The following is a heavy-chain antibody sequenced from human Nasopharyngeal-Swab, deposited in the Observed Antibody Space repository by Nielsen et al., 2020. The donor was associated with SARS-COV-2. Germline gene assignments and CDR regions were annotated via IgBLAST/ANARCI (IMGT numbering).Heavy chain of an antibody. J-gene: IGHJ6*02. V-gene: IGHV1-46*01. CDR1: GYPFTSYH. Sequence: ASVKVSCKPSGYPFTSYHMHWVRQAPGQGLEWMGIITPSGGSTNYAQKFQGRVTRTSDPSTSPVYMYLSSLRSEDTAVYFCARDLQGALNYYVMDVWGQGTTVTVSS. CDR3: ARDLQGALNYYVMDV. CDR2: ITPSGGST. D-gene: IGHD1-26*01.